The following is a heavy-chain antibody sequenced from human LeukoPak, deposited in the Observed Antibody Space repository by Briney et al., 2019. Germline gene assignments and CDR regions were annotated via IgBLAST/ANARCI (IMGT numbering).Heavy chain of an antibody. CDR1: GVSISSGGYS. D-gene: IGHD2-2*01. CDR3: ARAVIVVVPAVDAFDI. CDR2: IYHSGST. V-gene: IGHV4-30-2*01. Sequence: SETLSLTCAVSGVSISSGGYSWSWIRQPPGKGLEWIGYIYHSGSTYYNPSLKSRVTISVDRSKNQFSLKLSSVTAADTAVYYCARAVIVVVPAVDAFDIWGQGTMVTVSS. J-gene: IGHJ3*02.